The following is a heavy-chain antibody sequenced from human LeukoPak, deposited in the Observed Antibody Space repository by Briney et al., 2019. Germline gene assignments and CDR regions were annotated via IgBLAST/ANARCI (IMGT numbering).Heavy chain of an antibody. CDR1: GFTFSSYW. Sequence: GGSLRLSCAASGFTFSSYWMSWVRQAPGKGLEWVANIKQGGSEKYYVDSVKGRFTISRDNAKNSLYLQMNSLRAEDTAVYYCARLYYDFWSGYYTHFDYWGQGTLVTVSS. J-gene: IGHJ4*02. CDR2: IKQGGSEK. V-gene: IGHV3-7*01. D-gene: IGHD3-3*01. CDR3: ARLYYDFWSGYYTHFDY.